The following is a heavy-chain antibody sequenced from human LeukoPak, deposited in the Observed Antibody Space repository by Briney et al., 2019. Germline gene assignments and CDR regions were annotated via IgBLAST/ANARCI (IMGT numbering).Heavy chain of an antibody. CDR3: ARADGYSYGLCFDY. V-gene: IGHV3-30*02. J-gene: IGHJ4*02. D-gene: IGHD5-18*01. Sequence: GGSLRLSCVASGLTFSSYGMHWVRQAPGKGLEWLGFIRYEGSKKFYADSMKGRFTISRDNSKNTLYLQMNSLRAEDTAVYYCARADGYSYGLCFDYWGQGTLVTVSS. CDR2: IRYEGSKK. CDR1: GLTFSSYG.